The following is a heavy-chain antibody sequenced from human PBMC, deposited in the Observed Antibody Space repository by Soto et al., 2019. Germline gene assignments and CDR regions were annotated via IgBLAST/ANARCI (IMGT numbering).Heavy chain of an antibody. J-gene: IGHJ6*02. D-gene: IGHD3-3*01. Sequence: EASVKVSCKASGYTFTSYGISWVRQAPGQGLEWMGWISAYNGNTNYAQKLQGRVTMTTDTSTSTAYMELRSLRSDDTAVYYCAREGAGGSIFGVVIIPYYCHYYGMDVWGQGTTVTVSS. CDR1: GYTFTSYG. CDR3: AREGAGGSIFGVVIIPYYCHYYGMDV. CDR2: ISAYNGNT. V-gene: IGHV1-18*04.